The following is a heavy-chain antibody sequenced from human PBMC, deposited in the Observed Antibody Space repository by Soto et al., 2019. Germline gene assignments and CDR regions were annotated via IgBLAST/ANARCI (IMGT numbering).Heavy chain of an antibody. D-gene: IGHD1-1*01. V-gene: IGHV4-59*01. CDR3: AREGTTVDSYYYYGMDV. CDR2: IYYSGST. Sequence: QVQLQESGPGLVKPSETLSLTCTVSGGSISSYYWSWIRQPPGKGLEWIGYIYYSGSTNYNPSLKSLVTISVDTSKNQFSLKLSSVTAADTAVYYCAREGTTVDSYYYYGMDVWGQGTTVTVSS. CDR1: GGSISSYY. J-gene: IGHJ6*02.